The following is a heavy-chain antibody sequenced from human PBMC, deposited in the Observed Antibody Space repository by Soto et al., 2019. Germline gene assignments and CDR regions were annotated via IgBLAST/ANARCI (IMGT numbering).Heavy chain of an antibody. V-gene: IGHV3-74*01. Sequence: EVQLVESGGGLVQPGGSMRLSCATSGFPFSTYWMHWVRQAPGKGLGWVSRINSDGSTTSYADSVKGRFTISRDNAKNTLYLQMNSLRAEDTAVYYCAIIGGGLDSWGQGTVVTVSS. D-gene: IGHD2-15*01. CDR3: AIIGGGLDS. J-gene: IGHJ4*02. CDR2: INSDGSTT. CDR1: GFPFSTYW.